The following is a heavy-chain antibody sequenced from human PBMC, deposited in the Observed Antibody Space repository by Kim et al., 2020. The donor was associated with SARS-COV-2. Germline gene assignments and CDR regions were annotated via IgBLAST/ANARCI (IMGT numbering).Heavy chain of an antibody. CDR3: ASIYYYYGMDV. J-gene: IGHJ6*02. Sequence: TNYTPSRKSRVTISVETSKNQFSLKLSSVTAADTAVYYCASIYYYYGMDVWGQGTTVTVSS. V-gene: IGHV4-34*01. CDR2: T.